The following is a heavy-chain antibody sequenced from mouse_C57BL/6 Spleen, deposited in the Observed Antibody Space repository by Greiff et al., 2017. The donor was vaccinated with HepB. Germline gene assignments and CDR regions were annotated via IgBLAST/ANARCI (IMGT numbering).Heavy chain of an antibody. V-gene: IGHV5-9*01. CDR1: GFTFSSYT. CDR2: ISGGGGNT. CDR3: ARQGYDPFYYAMDY. J-gene: IGHJ4*01. Sequence: EVQGVESGGGLVKPGGSLKLSCAASGFTFSSYTMSWVRQTPEKRLEWVATISGGGGNTYYPDSVKGRFTISRDNAKNTLYLQMSSLRSEDTALYYCARQGYDPFYYAMDYWGQGTSVTVSS. D-gene: IGHD2-3*01.